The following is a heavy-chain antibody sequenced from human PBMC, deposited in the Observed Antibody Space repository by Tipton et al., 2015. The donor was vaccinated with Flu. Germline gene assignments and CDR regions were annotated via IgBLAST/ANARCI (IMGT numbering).Heavy chain of an antibody. Sequence: QLVQSGAEVKKPGASVKVSCKASGYTFTSYGISWVRQAPGQGLEWMGWISAYNGNTNYAQKLQGRVTVTTDTSTSTAYMELRSLRSDDTAVYYWARNPRYCSSTSCYRGGAFDIWGQGTMVTVSS. V-gene: IGHV1-18*01. CDR1: GYTFTSYG. CDR2: ISAYNGNT. J-gene: IGHJ3*02. D-gene: IGHD2-2*01. CDR3: ARNPRYCSSTSCYRGGAFDI.